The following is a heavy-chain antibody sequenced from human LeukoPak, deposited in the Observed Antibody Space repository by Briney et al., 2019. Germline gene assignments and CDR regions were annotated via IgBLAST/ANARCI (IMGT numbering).Heavy chain of an antibody. Sequence: SETLSLTCAVYGGSFSGYYWSWIRQPPGKGLDGIGEINHSGSTNYHPSLKSRVTISVDTSKNQFSLKLSSVTAADTAVYYCASGYCSGGSCYRSNYFDYWGQGTLVTVSS. J-gene: IGHJ4*02. CDR3: ASGYCSGGSCYRSNYFDY. V-gene: IGHV4-34*01. D-gene: IGHD2-15*01. CDR2: INHSGST. CDR1: GGSFSGYY.